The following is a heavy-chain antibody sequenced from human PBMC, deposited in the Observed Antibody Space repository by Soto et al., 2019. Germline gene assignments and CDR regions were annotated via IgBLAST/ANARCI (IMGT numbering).Heavy chain of an antibody. CDR2: IVVGSGNT. V-gene: IGHV1-58*02. J-gene: IGHJ6*02. CDR1: GFTFTSSA. D-gene: IGHD3-10*01. Sequence: QMQLVQSGPEVKKPGTSVKVSCKASGFTFTSSAMQWVRQARGQRLEWIGWIVVGSGNTNYAQKFQERVTITRDMXXSTAYMELSSLRSEDTAVYYCAALAEFHYYYGMDVWGQGTTVTVSS. CDR3: AALAEFHYYYGMDV.